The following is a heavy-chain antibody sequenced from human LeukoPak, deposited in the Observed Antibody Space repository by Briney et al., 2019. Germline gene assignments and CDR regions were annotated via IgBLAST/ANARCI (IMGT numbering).Heavy chain of an antibody. CDR3: AVNRIAARPYFDY. CDR1: GYTFTGSY. D-gene: IGHD6-6*01. Sequence: ASVKVSCKASGYTFTGSYMHWVRQAPGQGLEWMGWINPNNGGTNYAQKFQGRVTMTRDTSISTAYMELSRLRSDDTAVYYCAVNRIAARPYFDYWGQGTLVTVSS. CDR2: INPNNGGT. V-gene: IGHV1-2*02. J-gene: IGHJ4*02.